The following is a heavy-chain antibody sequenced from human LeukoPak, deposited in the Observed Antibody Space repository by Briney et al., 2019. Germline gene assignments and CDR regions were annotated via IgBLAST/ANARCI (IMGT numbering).Heavy chain of an antibody. D-gene: IGHD3-3*01. V-gene: IGHV1-8*01. Sequence: GASVKVSCKASGYTFTSYDINWVRQATGQGLEWMGWMNPNSGNTGYAQKFQGRVTMTRNTSISTAYMELSSLRSEDTAVYYCARDLNYDFWSGYFPFATNWFDPWGQGTLVTVSS. CDR3: ARDLNYDFWSGYFPFATNWFDP. CDR2: MNPNSGNT. CDR1: GYTFTSYD. J-gene: IGHJ5*02.